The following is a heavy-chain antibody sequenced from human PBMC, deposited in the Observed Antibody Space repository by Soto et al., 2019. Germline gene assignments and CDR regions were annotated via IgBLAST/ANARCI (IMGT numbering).Heavy chain of an antibody. D-gene: IGHD3-10*01. CDR1: GGSISSSSYY. Sequence: SETLSLTCTVSGGSISSSSYYWGWIRQPPGKGLEWIGSIYYSGSTYYNPSLKSRVTISVDTSKNQFSLKLSSVTAADTAVYYSASSVRGAPAPYYYGMDVWGQGTTVTVS. J-gene: IGHJ6*02. CDR3: ASSVRGAPAPYYYGMDV. CDR2: IYYSGST. V-gene: IGHV4-39*01.